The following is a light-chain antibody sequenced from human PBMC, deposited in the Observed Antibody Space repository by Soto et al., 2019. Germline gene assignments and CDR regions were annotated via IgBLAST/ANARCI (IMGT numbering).Light chain of an antibody. V-gene: IGKV3-20*01. J-gene: IGKJ2*01. Sequence: EIVLTQSPGTLSLSPGERATLSCRASQSVDGSYLACYPQKSGQAPRVLIYGTSNRATCIRDRYSGSGSGTDFTLTISSLEHEDFAFYSCKQYDGSSYTFGQGTKLQIK. CDR3: KQYDGSSYT. CDR2: GTS. CDR1: QSVDGSY.